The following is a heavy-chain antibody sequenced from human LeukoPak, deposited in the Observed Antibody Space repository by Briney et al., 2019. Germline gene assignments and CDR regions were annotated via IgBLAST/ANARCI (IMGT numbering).Heavy chain of an antibody. D-gene: IGHD3-16*01. V-gene: IGHV1-2*02. Sequence: ASVKVSCKASGYTFSDYYMHWVRQAPGQGLEWMGWINPNSGDTKYSQKFQGRVTMTRDTSISTAYMELSRLRSDDTAVYYCATQRGSYLWGTDFDYWGQGTLVTVSS. J-gene: IGHJ4*02. CDR1: GYTFSDYY. CDR2: INPNSGDT. CDR3: ATQRGSYLWGTDFDY.